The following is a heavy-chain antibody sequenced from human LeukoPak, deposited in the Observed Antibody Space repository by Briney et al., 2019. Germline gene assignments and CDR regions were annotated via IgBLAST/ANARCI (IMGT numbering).Heavy chain of an antibody. V-gene: IGHV4-59*01. CDR2: IYYSGST. Sequence: SETLSLTCTVSGGSISGYYWSWIRQPPGKGLEWIGYIYYSGSTNYNPSLKSRVTISVDTSKNQFSLKLSSVTAADTAVYYCARDIAPMKWGQGTLVTVSS. CDR1: GGSISGYY. CDR3: ARDIAPMK. J-gene: IGHJ4*02.